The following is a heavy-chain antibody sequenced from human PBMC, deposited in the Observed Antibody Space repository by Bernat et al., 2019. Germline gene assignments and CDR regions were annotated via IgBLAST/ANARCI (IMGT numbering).Heavy chain of an antibody. Sequence: QMQLVESGGGVVQPGRSLRLSCAASGFTFSSYGMHWVRQAPGKGLEWVAVISYDGSNKYYADSVKGRFTISRDNSKNTLYLQMNSLRAEDTAVYYCAKGGGSYSLYTGADYWGQGTLVTVSS. CDR1: GFTFSSYG. CDR2: ISYDGSNK. CDR3: AKGGGSYSLYTGADY. V-gene: IGHV3-30*18. J-gene: IGHJ4*02. D-gene: IGHD1-26*01.